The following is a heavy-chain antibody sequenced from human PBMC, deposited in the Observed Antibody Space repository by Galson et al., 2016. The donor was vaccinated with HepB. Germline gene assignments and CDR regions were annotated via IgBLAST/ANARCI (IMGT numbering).Heavy chain of an antibody. Sequence: SLRLSCAASGFDFGIYWMSWVRQAPGKGLEWVANIKEDGTEKNYVDSVKGRFIVSRDNVKNSLYLQINSLSVEDTAVYFCARVTSTDYSSGWLDYWGQGTLISVSS. V-gene: IGHV3-7*03. J-gene: IGHJ4*02. D-gene: IGHD6-19*01. CDR3: ARVTSTDYSSGWLDY. CDR2: IKEDGTEK. CDR1: GFDFGIYW.